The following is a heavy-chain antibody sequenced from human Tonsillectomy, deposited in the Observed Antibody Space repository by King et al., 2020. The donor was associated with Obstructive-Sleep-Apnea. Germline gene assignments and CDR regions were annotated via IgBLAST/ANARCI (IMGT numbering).Heavy chain of an antibody. Sequence: VQLVESGGGLVQPCRSLRLSCTASGFAFDDYSMHCVRLAPGKGLEWVAGIGGNWGNIVYAVSVKGRFTISRDNAKNSLYLQINSLRAEDTALYYCAKDKRTSGSRYFYGVDVWGQGTTVTVSS. J-gene: IGHJ6*02. CDR1: GFAFDDYS. CDR3: AKDKRTSGSRYFYGVDV. V-gene: IGHV3-9*01. D-gene: IGHD3-10*01. CDR2: IGGNWGNI.